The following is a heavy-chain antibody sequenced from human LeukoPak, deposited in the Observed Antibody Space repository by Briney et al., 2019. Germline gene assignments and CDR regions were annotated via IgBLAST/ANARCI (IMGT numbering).Heavy chain of an antibody. Sequence: LRLSCAASGFRFSDYYMSWIRQPPGKGLEWIGYIYHSGSTYYNPSLKSRVTISVDRSKNQFSLKLSSVTAADTAVYYCARGSSSSNLYWGQGTLVTVSS. D-gene: IGHD6-13*01. CDR1: GFRFSDYY. CDR2: IYHSGST. J-gene: IGHJ4*02. CDR3: ARGSSSSNLY. V-gene: IGHV4-30-2*01.